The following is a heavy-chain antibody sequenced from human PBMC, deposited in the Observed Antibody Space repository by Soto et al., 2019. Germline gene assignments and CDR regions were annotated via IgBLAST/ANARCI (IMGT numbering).Heavy chain of an antibody. V-gene: IGHV3-30-3*01. Sequence: GGSLRLSCAASGFTFSSYAMHWVRQAPGKGLEWVAVISYDGSNKYYADSVKGRFTISRDNSKNTLYLQMNSLRAEDTAVYYCAREERYCSSTSCYRTHYYYYGMDVWGQGTTVTVSS. CDR3: AREERYCSSTSCYRTHYYYYGMDV. J-gene: IGHJ6*02. CDR1: GFTFSSYA. CDR2: ISYDGSNK. D-gene: IGHD2-2*02.